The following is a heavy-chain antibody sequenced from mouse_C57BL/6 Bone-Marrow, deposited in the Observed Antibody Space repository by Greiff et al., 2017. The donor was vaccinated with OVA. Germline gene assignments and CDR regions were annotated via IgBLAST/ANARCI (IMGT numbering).Heavy chain of an antibody. Sequence: VQGVESDAELVKPGASVKISCKVSGYTFTDHTIHWMKQRPEQGLEWIGYIYPRDGSTKYNEKFKGKATLTADKSSSTDYMQLNSLTSEDSAVYFCARRGNPPYWYFDVWGTGTTVTVSS. V-gene: IGHV1-78*01. CDR1: GYTFTDHT. J-gene: IGHJ1*03. CDR2: IYPRDGST. CDR3: ARRGNPPYWYFDV.